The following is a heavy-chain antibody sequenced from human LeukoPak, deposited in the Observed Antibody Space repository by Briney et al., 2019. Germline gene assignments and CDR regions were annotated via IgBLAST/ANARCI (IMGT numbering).Heavy chain of an antibody. J-gene: IGHJ4*02. Sequence: SETLSLTCTVSGGSISSYYWSWIRQPPGKGLEWIGYIYYSGSTNYNPSLKSRVTISVDTSKNQFSLKLSSVTAADTAVYYCAGPGETETTSDYWGQGTLVTVSS. CDR2: IYYSGST. CDR3: AGPGETETTSDY. V-gene: IGHV4-59*01. D-gene: IGHD1-1*01. CDR1: GGSISSYY.